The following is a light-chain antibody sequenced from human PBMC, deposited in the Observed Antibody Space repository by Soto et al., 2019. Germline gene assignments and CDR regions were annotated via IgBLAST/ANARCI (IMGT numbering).Light chain of an antibody. CDR3: SSFAGGNNVV. J-gene: IGLJ2*01. Sequence: QSALTQPPSASGSPGQSVTISCTGTSSDVGANNYVSWYQQHPGKAPKVMIYEVNKRPSGIPDRFSGSKSDNTASLTVSGLQAEDEADYYCSSFAGGNNVVFGGGTKVTVL. CDR2: EVN. CDR1: SSDVGANNY. V-gene: IGLV2-8*01.